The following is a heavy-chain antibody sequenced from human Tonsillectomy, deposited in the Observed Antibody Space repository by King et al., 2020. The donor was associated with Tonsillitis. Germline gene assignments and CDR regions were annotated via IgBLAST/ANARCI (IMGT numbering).Heavy chain of an antibody. D-gene: IGHD4-23*01. CDR3: AKDSAVVTPGLFDC. V-gene: IGHV3-21*01. Sequence: VQLVESGGGLVKPGGSLRLSCAASGFTFSSYGMNWVRQAPGRGLEWVSSISTTSGYIYYADSLKGRFTISRDNAKNSLYLQMNSLRAEDTAVYYCAKDSAVVTPGLFDCWGQGTLATVSS. CDR2: ISTTSGYI. J-gene: IGHJ4*02. CDR1: GFTFSSYG.